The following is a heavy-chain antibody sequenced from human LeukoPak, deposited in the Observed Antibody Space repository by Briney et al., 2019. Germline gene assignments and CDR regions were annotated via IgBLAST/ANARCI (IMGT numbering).Heavy chain of an antibody. D-gene: IGHD3-10*01. CDR2: ISSSSSTI. CDR3: AKEFYYGSGSYYPTFDY. J-gene: IGHJ4*02. V-gene: IGHV3-48*01. CDR1: GFTFSSYS. Sequence: GGSLRLSCAASGFTFSSYSMNWVRQAPGKGLEWVSYISSSSSTIYYADSVKGRFTISRDNSKNTLYLQMNSLRAEDTAVYYCAKEFYYGSGSYYPTFDYWGQGTLVTVSS.